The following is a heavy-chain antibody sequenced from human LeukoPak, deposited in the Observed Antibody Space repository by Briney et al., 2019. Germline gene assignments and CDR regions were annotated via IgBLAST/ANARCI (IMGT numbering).Heavy chain of an antibody. V-gene: IGHV3-48*01. Sequence: PGGSLRLSCAASGFTVSSNYMSWVRQAPGKGLEWVSYISSGGGTRSYADSVKGRFTISRDNSKNTLYLQMNSLRAEDTAVYYCAREGITMVRGVSRNYYYYMDVWGKGTTVTISS. CDR1: GFTVSSNY. CDR2: ISSGGGTR. CDR3: AREGITMVRGVSRNYYYYMDV. J-gene: IGHJ6*03. D-gene: IGHD3-10*01.